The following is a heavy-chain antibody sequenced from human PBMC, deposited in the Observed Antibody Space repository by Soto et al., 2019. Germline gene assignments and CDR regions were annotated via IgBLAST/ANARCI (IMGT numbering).Heavy chain of an antibody. CDR1: GFTFSNNW. CDR2: INSDGSST. J-gene: IGHJ5*02. CDR3: ATGGIAVP. D-gene: IGHD3-10*01. Sequence: PGGALRLSCAGSGFTFSNNWMHWVRQAPGKGQVWVSRINSDGSSTYYADSVKGRFTISRDNAKNTLYLQLISLRAAATAVYSCATGGIAVPWAQGP. V-gene: IGHV3-74*01.